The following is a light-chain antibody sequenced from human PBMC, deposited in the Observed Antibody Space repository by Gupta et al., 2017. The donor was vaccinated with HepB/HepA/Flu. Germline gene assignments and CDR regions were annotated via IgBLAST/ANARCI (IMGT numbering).Light chain of an antibody. V-gene: IGKV1-8*01. CDR2: AAS. CDR3: QQDYSSPPT. Sequence: AIRMTQSPSSFSASPGDRVTITCRASQGISSYLAWYQQKPGTAPKLLIYAASTLQRGVPSRFSGSGSGTDSTLTIRCLQSEDFATYYCQQDYSSPPTFGQGTKVEIK. CDR1: QGISSY. J-gene: IGKJ1*01.